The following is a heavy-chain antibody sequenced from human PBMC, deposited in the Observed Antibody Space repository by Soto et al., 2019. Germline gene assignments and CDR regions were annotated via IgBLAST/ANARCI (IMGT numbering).Heavy chain of an antibody. J-gene: IGHJ4*02. Sequence: EVQLLESGGGLVQPGGSLRLSCAASGFTLGTYVMTWVRQAPGKGLEWVSAISGSGVSTNYADPVKGRFTISRDNTKNTLYLQMNSLRVEDTAVYYCARDRKGSYCSGGTCYSFDYWGQGTLVTVPS. CDR1: GFTLGTYV. CDR3: ARDRKGSYCSGGTCYSFDY. CDR2: ISGSGVST. D-gene: IGHD2-15*01. V-gene: IGHV3-23*01.